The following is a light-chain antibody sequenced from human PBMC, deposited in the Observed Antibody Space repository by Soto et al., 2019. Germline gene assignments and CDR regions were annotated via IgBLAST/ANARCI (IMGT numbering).Light chain of an antibody. Sequence: DIQMTQSPSTLSACIGDRVTITCRASQTINNWLAWYQQKPGKAPNLLIYHASNLETGVPSRFSGSAFGTEFTLTISSLQPDDFATYYCQHYNIYPWTFGQGTKVDIK. CDR3: QHYNIYPWT. CDR1: QTINNW. V-gene: IGKV1-5*01. J-gene: IGKJ1*01. CDR2: HAS.